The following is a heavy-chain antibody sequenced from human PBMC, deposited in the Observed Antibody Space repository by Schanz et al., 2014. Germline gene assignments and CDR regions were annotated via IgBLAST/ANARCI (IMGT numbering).Heavy chain of an antibody. CDR1: GYTFTGHR. D-gene: IGHD3-3*01. CDR3: ARDRGHFEQLALEWYYGMDV. J-gene: IGHJ6*02. Sequence: QVLLVQSGAEVKKPGASVKVSCKASGYTFTGHRMHWVRQAPGQGPEWMGWINPNSGATSSAQKFQGRVTMTRDTSITTAYMELTRLRSDDTAVYYCARDRGHFEQLALEWYYGMDVWGQGTTVTVSS. CDR2: INPNSGAT. V-gene: IGHV1-2*02.